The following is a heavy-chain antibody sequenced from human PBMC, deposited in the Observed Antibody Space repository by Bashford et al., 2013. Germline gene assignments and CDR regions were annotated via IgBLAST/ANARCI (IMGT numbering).Heavy chain of an antibody. Sequence: SETLSLTCTVSGGSISSGDFYWSWIRQPPGKGLEWIGYIYYSGSTYYNPSLKSRVTISVDTSKNQFSLKLSSVTAADTAVYYCARVPSDTYYDFWSGLDVWGQGTTVTVSS. J-gene: IGHJ6*02. V-gene: IGHV4-30-4*01. D-gene: IGHD3-3*01. CDR2: IYYSGST. CDR3: ARVPSDTYYDFWSGLDV. CDR1: GGSISSGDFY.